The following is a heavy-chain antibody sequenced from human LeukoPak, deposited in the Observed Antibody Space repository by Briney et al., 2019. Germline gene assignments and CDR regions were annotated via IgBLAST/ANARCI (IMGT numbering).Heavy chain of an antibody. CDR1: GGSFSGYY. CDR3: ARGRSYYDSSGYYYHDY. CDR2: INHSGST. V-gene: IGHV4-34*01. J-gene: IGHJ4*02. D-gene: IGHD3-22*01. Sequence: SETLSLTCAVYGGSFSGYYWSWIRQPPGKGLEWIGEINHSGSTNYNPSLKSRVTISVDTSKNQFSLKLSSVTAVDTAVYYCARGRSYYDSSGYYYHDYWGQGTLVTVSS.